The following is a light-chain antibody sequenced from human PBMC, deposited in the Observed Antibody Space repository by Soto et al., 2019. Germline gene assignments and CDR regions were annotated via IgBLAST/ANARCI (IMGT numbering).Light chain of an antibody. J-gene: IGKJ2*02. CDR3: QQRSNWPWT. CDR2: DAS. Sequence: EIVLTQSPATLSLSPGEIATLSCRASQSVSSYLAWYQQKPGQAPRLLIYDASNRATGIPARFSGSGFGTDFTLTISSLESEDFAVYYCQQRSNWPWTFGQGTKLEIK. V-gene: IGKV3-11*01. CDR1: QSVSSY.